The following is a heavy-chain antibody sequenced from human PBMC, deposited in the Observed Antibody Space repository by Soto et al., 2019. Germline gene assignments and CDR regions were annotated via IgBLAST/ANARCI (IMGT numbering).Heavy chain of an antibody. CDR3: ARDLPYSSSWPGTKNWLDP. Sequence: GASVKVSCKASGYTFTGYYMHWVRQAPGQGLEWMGWINPNSGGTNYAQKFQGRVTMTRDTSISTAYMELSRLRSDDTAVYYCARDLPYSSSWPGTKNWLDPWGQGTLATVPS. CDR1: GYTFTGYY. CDR2: INPNSGGT. V-gene: IGHV1-2*02. D-gene: IGHD6-13*01. J-gene: IGHJ5*02.